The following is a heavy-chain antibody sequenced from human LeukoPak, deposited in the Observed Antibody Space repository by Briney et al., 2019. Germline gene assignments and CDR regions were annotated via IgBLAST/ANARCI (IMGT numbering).Heavy chain of an antibody. CDR3: AREVTVTLDV. J-gene: IGHJ6*02. D-gene: IGHD4-17*01. CDR2: INPSGGNT. Sequence: ASVKVSCKASGYIFTSYYMHWVRQAPGQGLEWMGIINPSGGNTSYAQKFQGRVTMTRDTSTSTVYMELSSLRSEDTAVYYCAREVTVTLDVWGQGTTVTVSS. CDR1: GYIFTSYY. V-gene: IGHV1-46*01.